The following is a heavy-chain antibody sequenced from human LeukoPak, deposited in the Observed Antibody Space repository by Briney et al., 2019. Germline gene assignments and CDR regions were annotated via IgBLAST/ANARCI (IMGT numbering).Heavy chain of an antibody. D-gene: IGHD3-16*01. CDR1: GYTFTSYD. Sequence: GASVKVSCKASGYTFTSYDINWVRQATGQGLEWMGWMNPNSGNTGYAQKFQGRVTMTTNTSISTPYMELSSLRSEDTAVYYSARGPTRGRRGNCFDPWGQGTLVTVSS. CDR3: ARGPTRGRRGNCFDP. V-gene: IGHV1-8*01. CDR2: MNPNSGNT. J-gene: IGHJ5*02.